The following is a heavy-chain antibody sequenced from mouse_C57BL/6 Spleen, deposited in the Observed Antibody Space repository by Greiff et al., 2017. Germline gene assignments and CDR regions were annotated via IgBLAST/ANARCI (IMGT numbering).Heavy chain of an antibody. CDR3: ARRDDGYLYLYFDV. Sequence: EVKLMESGPGLVKPSQSLSLTCSVTGYSITSGYYWNWIRQFPGNKLEWMGYISYDGSNNYNPSLKNRISITRDTSKNQFFLKLNSVTTEDTATYYCARRDDGYLYLYFDVWGTGTTVTVSS. D-gene: IGHD2-3*01. CDR1: GYSITSGYY. V-gene: IGHV3-6*01. J-gene: IGHJ1*03. CDR2: ISYDGSN.